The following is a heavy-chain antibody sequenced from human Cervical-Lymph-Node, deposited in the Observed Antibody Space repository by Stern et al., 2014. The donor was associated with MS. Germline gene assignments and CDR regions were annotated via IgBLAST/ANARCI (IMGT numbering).Heavy chain of an antibody. D-gene: IGHD3-3*01. V-gene: IGHV1-24*01. J-gene: IGHJ6*02. Sequence: QVQLVESGAEVKQPGASVKVSCKVSGYTLTELSMHWVRQAPGKGLEWMGGFDPEGGETIYAQKFQGRVTMTEDTSTDTAYMELSSLRSEDTAVYYCATDRDDFRSGYSAPTKGYGLDVWGQGTTVTVTS. CDR3: ATDRDDFRSGYSAPTKGYGLDV. CDR1: GYTLTELS. CDR2: FDPEGGET.